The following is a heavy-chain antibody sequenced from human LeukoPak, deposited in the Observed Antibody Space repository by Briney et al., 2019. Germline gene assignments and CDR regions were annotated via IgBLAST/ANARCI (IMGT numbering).Heavy chain of an antibody. V-gene: IGHV1-69*05. CDR1: GGTFSSYA. CDR3: VSDEWEPRQPYCSSTSCYVPTAFDI. Sequence: SVKVSCKASGGTFSSYAISWVRQAPGQGLEWMGRIIPIFGTANYAQKFQGRVTITTDESTSTAYMELSSLRSEDTAVYYCVSDEWEPRQPYCSSTSCYVPTAFDIWGQGTMVTVSS. CDR2: IIPIFGTA. J-gene: IGHJ3*02. D-gene: IGHD2-2*01.